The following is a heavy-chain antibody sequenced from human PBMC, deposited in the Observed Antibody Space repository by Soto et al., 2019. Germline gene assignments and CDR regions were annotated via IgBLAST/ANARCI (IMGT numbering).Heavy chain of an antibody. CDR1: GFTFSNAW. J-gene: IGHJ4*02. D-gene: IGHD2-2*01. V-gene: IGHV3-15*01. CDR2: IKSKTDGGKT. Sequence: EVQLVESGGGLVKPGGSLRLSCAASGFTFSNAWMSWVRQAPGKGLEWVGRIKSKTDGGKTDYAAPVKGRFTISRDDSKNTLYLQMNSLKTEDTAVYYCTTDWCSTSSSDLTKYYFDYWGQGTLVTVSS. CDR3: TTDWCSTSSSDLTKYYFDY.